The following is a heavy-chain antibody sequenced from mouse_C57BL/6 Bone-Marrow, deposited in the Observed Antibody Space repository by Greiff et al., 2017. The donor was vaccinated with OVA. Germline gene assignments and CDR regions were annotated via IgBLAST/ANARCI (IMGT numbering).Heavy chain of an antibody. CDR2: ISYDGSN. D-gene: IGHD1-1*01. J-gene: IGHJ2*01. CDR1: GYSITSGYY. Sequence: EVKLQESGPGLVKPSQSLSLTCSVTGYSITSGYYWNWIRQFPGNKLEWMGYISYDGSNNYNPSLKNRISITRDTSKNQFFLKLNSVTTEDTATYYCARDQGITTVVATREYYFDYWGQGTTLTVSS. V-gene: IGHV3-6*01. CDR3: ARDQGITTVVATREYYFDY.